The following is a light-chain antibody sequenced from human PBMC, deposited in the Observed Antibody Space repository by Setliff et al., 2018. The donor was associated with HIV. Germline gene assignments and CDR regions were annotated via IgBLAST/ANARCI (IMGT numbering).Light chain of an antibody. CDR2: DVN. V-gene: IGLV2-14*03. CDR1: SNDIGSYDY. J-gene: IGLJ1*01. CDR3: SSQTSGNTYV. Sequence: QSVLTQPASVSGSPGQSITISCTGTSNDIGSYDYVSWYQQYPGKAPKLVIYDVNKRPSGVSNRFSGSKSGNTASLTISGLQAEDEGDYFCSSQTSGNTYVFVTGTKVTVL.